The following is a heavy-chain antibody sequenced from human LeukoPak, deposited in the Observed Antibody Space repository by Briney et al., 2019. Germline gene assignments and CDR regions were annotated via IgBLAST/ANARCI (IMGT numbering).Heavy chain of an antibody. D-gene: IGHD4-11*01. CDR1: GGSFSGYY. J-gene: IGHJ5*02. Sequence: SETLSLTCAVYGGSFSGYYWSWIRQPPGKGLEWIGEINHSGSTNYNPSLKSRVTISVDTSKNQFSLKLSSVTAADAAVYYCARRQTLQNWFDPWGQGTLVTVSS. CDR2: INHSGST. V-gene: IGHV4-34*01. CDR3: ARRQTLQNWFDP.